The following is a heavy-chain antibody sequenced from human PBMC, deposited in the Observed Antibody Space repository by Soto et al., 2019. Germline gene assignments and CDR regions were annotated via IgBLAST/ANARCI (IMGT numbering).Heavy chain of an antibody. D-gene: IGHD3-3*01. Sequence: QVQLVESGGGLVKPGGSLSLSCAASGFTFSDYYMSWIRQAPGKGLEWVSYISSSSSYTNYADSVKGRFTISRDNAKNSLYLQMNSLRAEDTAVYYCARAETVFGVVIGVWGQGTTVTVSS. J-gene: IGHJ6*02. V-gene: IGHV3-11*06. CDR1: GFTFSDYY. CDR2: ISSSSSYT. CDR3: ARAETVFGVVIGV.